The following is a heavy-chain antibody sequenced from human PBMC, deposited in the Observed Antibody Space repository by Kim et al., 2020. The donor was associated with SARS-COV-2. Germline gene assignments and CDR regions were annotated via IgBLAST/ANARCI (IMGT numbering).Heavy chain of an antibody. D-gene: IGHD2-15*01. CDR3: ARDSDGTGRGVDY. J-gene: IGHJ4*02. V-gene: IGHV3-48*02. CDR2: INGISRTI. CDR1: GFTFNSYS. Sequence: GGSLRLSCAASGFTFNSYSMNWVRQPPGKGLEWVSYINGISRTIHYAGSVKGRFTISRDNAKNLMYLQMNGLRDEDTAVYFCARDSDGTGRGVDYWGQG.